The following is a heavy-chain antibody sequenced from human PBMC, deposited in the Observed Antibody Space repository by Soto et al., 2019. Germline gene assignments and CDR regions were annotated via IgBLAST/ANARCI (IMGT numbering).Heavy chain of an antibody. CDR3: SRVDPGETSPFDH. V-gene: IGHV1-46*03. CDR2: INPFDGSR. J-gene: IGHJ4*02. D-gene: IGHD3-10*01. Sequence: QVQLVQSGAEVKKPGASVKVSCKASGYIFTSYYIHWVRQAPGQGLEWMGWINPFDGSRMFAQSFQGRVTMTRDTSTSTVYMEVSSLSSEDTAVYYCSRVDPGETSPFDHWGQGTLVTVSS. CDR1: GYIFTSYY.